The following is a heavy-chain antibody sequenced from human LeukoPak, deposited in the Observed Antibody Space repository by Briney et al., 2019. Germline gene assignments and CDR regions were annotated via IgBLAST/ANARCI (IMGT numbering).Heavy chain of an antibody. J-gene: IGHJ5*02. D-gene: IGHD1-26*01. CDR3: ARDNSVGDNAWWFDP. V-gene: IGHV1-46*01. CDR2: IIPIFGTA. Sequence: ASVKVSCKVSGYTFTGYYMHWVRQAPGQGLEWMGGIIPIFGTANYAQKFQGRVTMTRDMSTSTDYMELSSLRSEDTAIYYCARDNSVGDNAWWFDPWGQGTLVTVSS. CDR1: GYTFTGYY.